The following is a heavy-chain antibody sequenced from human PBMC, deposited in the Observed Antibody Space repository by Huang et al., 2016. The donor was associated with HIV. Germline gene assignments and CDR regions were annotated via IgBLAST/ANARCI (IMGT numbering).Heavy chain of an antibody. CDR2: IYYSGST. D-gene: IGHD5-12*01. CDR3: ARGPSPWLQEAFDI. Sequence: QVQLQESGPGLVKPSETLSLTCTVSGGSISSYYWSWIRPPPGKGMGCIGYIYYSGSTNDNPALKSRVTISVDTSKNQFSLKLRSVTAADTAVYYCARGPSPWLQEAFDIWGQGTMVTVSS. CDR1: GGSISSYY. J-gene: IGHJ3*02. V-gene: IGHV4-59*01.